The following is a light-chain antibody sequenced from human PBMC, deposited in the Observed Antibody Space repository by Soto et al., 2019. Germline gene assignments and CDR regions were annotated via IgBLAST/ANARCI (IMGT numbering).Light chain of an antibody. J-gene: IGKJ4*01. CDR2: GAS. CDR3: QQYGSSPLT. V-gene: IGKV3-20*01. Sequence: IVLTQSPGTLSLSPGERATLSCRASQSVSISYLAWYQQKPGQAPRHLIYGASSRATGIPDRFSGSGSGTDFTLTISRLEPEDFAVYYCQQYGSSPLTFGGGTKVEIK. CDR1: QSVSISY.